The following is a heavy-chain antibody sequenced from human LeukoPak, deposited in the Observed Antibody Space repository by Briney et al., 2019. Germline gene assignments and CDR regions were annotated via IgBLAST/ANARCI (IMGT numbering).Heavy chain of an antibody. CDR2: IIPIFGTA. CDR1: GGTFSSYA. J-gene: IGHJ6*03. Sequence: ASVTVSCKASGGTFSSYAISWVRQAPGQGLEWMGGIIPIFGTANYAQKFQGRVTITTDESTSTAYMELSSLRSEDTAVYYCAISPLAATYYYYYMDVWGKGTTVTVSS. CDR3: AISPLAATYYYYYMDV. V-gene: IGHV1-69*05. D-gene: IGHD6-13*01.